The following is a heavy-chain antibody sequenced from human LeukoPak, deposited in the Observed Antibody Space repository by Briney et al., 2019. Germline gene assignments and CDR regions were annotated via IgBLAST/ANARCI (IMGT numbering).Heavy chain of an antibody. J-gene: IGHJ4*02. V-gene: IGHV4-30-4*01. CDR2: IYYSGST. D-gene: IGHD6-19*01. CDR1: GGSISSGDYY. CDR3: ARVLSGWSFGY. Sequence: SETLSLTCTVSGGSISSGDYYWSWIRQPPGKGPEWIGYIYYSGSTYYNPSLKSRVTISVDTSKNQFSLKLSSVTAADTAVYYCARVLSGWSFGYWGQGTLVTVSS.